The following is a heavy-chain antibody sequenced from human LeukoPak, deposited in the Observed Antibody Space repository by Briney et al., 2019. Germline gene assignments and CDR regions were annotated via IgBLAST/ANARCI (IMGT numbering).Heavy chain of an antibody. Sequence: SETLSLTCTVSGYSISSGYYWGWIRQPPGKGLEWIGSISYSGTTYYNPSPKSRVTISVDTSKNHFSLKLSSVTAADTAVYYCAANSADYNTLGSSYKVWGQGTLVTVSS. CDR3: AANSADYNTLGSSYKV. CDR2: ISYSGTT. CDR1: GYSISSGYY. J-gene: IGHJ4*02. D-gene: IGHD3-10*01. V-gene: IGHV4-38-2*02.